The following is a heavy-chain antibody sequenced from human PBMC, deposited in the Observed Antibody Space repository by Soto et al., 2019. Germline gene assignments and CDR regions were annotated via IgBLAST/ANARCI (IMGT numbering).Heavy chain of an antibody. CDR1: GGTFSSYA. V-gene: IGHV1-69*13. D-gene: IGHD1-1*01. CDR2: IIPIFGTA. J-gene: IGHJ4*02. Sequence: ASVKVSCKASGGTFSSYAISWVRQAPGQGLEWMGGIIPIFGTANYAQKFQGRVTITADESTSTAYMELSSLRSEDTAVYYCARGDRNWNDVGYWGQGTLVTVSS. CDR3: ARGDRNWNDVGY.